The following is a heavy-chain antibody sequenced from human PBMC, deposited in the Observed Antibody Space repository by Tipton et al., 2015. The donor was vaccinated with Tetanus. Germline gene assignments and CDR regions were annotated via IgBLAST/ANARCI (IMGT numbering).Heavy chain of an antibody. CDR2: IHPSGST. CDR1: GGSFSEYY. V-gene: IGHV4-34*01. J-gene: IGHJ6*04. Sequence: GLVKPSETLSLTCAVYGGSFSEYYWSWVRQPPGKGLEWIGEIHPSGSTNYNPSLKSRVSMAVGTSKNQFSLQLRSVTAADTAVYYCARGDGYHYYYHMDVWGRGTTVTVSS. CDR3: ARGDGYHYYYHMDV.